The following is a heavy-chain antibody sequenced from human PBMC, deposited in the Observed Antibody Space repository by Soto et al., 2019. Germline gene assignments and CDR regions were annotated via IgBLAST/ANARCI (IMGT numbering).Heavy chain of an antibody. D-gene: IGHD6-19*01. CDR3: ARDSGYSSGWYSGSDAFDI. CDR2: ISAYNGNT. J-gene: IGHJ3*02. Sequence: ASVKVSCKASGYTFTSYGISWVRQAPGQGPEWMGWISAYNGNTNYAQKLQGRVTMTTDTSTSTAYMELRSLRSDDTAVYYCARDSGYSSGWYSGSDAFDIWGQGTMVTVSS. CDR1: GYTFTSYG. V-gene: IGHV1-18*01.